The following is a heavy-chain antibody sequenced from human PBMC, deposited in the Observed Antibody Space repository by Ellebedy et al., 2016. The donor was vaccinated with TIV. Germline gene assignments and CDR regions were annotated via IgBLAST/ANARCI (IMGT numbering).Heavy chain of an antibody. CDR2: ISGSGVST. CDR3: ASLDFWSYYYYGMDV. D-gene: IGHD3-3*01. J-gene: IGHJ6*02. Sequence: GESLKISCAASGFTFSSYAMSWVRQAPGKGLEWVSVISGSGVSTYYADSVKGRFTISRDNSKNTLYPQMNSLRAEDTAVYYCASLDFWSYYYYGMDVWGQGTTVTVSS. V-gene: IGHV3-23*01. CDR1: GFTFSSYA.